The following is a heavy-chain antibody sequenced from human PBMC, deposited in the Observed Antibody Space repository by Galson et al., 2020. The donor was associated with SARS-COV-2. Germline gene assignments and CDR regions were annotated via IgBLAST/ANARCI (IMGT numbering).Heavy chain of an antibody. V-gene: IGHV3-30*04. CDR1: GFTFRNYV. CDR3: ARGGEWELTYYFDY. D-gene: IGHD1-26*01. J-gene: IGHJ4*02. CDR2: ISSDGSNS. Sequence: GGSLTLSCAASGFTFRNYVMHWVRQAPGKGPEWVAVISSDGSNSFSSDSLKGRFTISRDNPKSTLYLQMNRLRAEDTAVYYCARGGEWELTYYFDYWGQGTLVTVSS.